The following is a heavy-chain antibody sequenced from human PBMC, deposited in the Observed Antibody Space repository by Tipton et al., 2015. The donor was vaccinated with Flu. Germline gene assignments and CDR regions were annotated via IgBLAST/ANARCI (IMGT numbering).Heavy chain of an antibody. CDR2: IIPIFGTA. CDR1: RGTFSSYA. J-gene: IGHJ4*02. V-gene: IGHV1-69*01. Sequence: QLVQSGAEVKKPGSSVKVSCKASRGTFSSYAISWVRQAPGQGHEWMGGIIPIFGTANYAQKFQGRVTITADESTSTAYMELSSLRSEDTAVYFCARGRVSVLFQVEFDYWGPGTLVTVSS. D-gene: IGHD5/OR15-5a*01. CDR3: ARGRVSVLFQVEFDY.